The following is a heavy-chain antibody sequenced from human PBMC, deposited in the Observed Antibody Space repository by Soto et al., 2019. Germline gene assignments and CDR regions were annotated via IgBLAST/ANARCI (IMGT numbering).Heavy chain of an antibody. V-gene: IGHV4-34*01. D-gene: IGHD3-16*01. CDR1: GGSFSTYY. CDR3: ARGGSNDWRVALDI. Sequence: SETLSLTCVVSGGSFSTYYYNWIRQSPGKGLEWIGEINHSGNNNYSPSLKSRVAMSLDTSKNEFSLKLTSVTAADTAVYYCARGGSNDWRVALDIWGQGTMVPSPQ. J-gene: IGHJ3*02. CDR2: INHSGNN.